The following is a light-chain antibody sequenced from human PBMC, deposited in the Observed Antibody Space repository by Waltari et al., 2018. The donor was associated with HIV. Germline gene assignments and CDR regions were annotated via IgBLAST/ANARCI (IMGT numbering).Light chain of an antibody. CDR3: SSYTSSSTWV. J-gene: IGLJ3*02. Sequence: QSALTQPASVSGSPGQSITISCTGSRSDVGGYNYVSWYQHHPGKAPKLVIYEVSNRPSGVSNRFSGYKSGNTASLTISGLLAEDEGDYYCSSYTSSSTWVFGGGTKLTVL. CDR1: RSDVGGYNY. CDR2: EVS. V-gene: IGLV2-14*01.